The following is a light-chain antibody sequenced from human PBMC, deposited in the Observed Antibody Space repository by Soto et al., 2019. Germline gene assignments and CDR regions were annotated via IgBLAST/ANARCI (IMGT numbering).Light chain of an antibody. CDR2: EVS. V-gene: IGLV2-8*01. CDR3: SSYAGSNNPPYV. J-gene: IGLJ1*01. CDR1: SSDVGGYNY. Sequence: QSALTQPPSASGSPGQSVTISCTGTSSDVGGYNYVSWYQQHPGKAPKLMIYEVSKRPSGVPDRFSGCKSGNTASLTVSGLQADDEADYYCSSYAGSNNPPYVFGTGTKLTVL.